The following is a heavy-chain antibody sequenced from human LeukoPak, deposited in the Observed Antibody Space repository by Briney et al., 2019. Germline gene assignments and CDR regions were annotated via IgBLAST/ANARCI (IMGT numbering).Heavy chain of an antibody. J-gene: IGHJ4*02. D-gene: IGHD6-13*01. CDR2: INPSGGST. CDR1: GYTFTSYY. CDR3: ARVLRQQLVLVY. V-gene: IGHV1-46*01. Sequence: ASVKVSCKASGYTFTSYYMHWVRQAPGQGLEWMGIINPSGGSTSYAQKFQGRVTMTRDMSTSTVYMELSSLRSEDTAVYYCARVLRQQLVLVYWGQGTLVTVSS.